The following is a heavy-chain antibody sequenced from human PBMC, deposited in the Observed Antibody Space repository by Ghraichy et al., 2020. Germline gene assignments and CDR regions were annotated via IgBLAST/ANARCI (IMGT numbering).Heavy chain of an antibody. D-gene: IGHD1-26*01. CDR3: AKDLGMHGVGATLDY. CDR2: ISDSGSGT. Sequence: GGSLRLSCAASGFTFSNYAMTWVRQAPGKGLEWVSSISDSGSGTYYADSVKGRVTISRDNSQNTLYLHINSLRVEDTAVYFCAKDLGMHGVGATLDYWGQGTPVTVSS. CDR1: GFTFSNYA. V-gene: IGHV3-23*01. J-gene: IGHJ4*02.